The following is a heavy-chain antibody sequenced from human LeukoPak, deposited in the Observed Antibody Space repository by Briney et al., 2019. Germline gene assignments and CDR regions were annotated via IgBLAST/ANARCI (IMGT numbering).Heavy chain of an antibody. CDR1: GGSFSGYY. V-gene: IGHV4-34*01. Sequence: PSETLSLTCAVYGGSFSGYYWSWIRQPPGKGLEWIGEINHSGSTNYNPSLKSRVTISVDTSKNQFSLKLSSVAAADTAVYYCARSPMKVYCCGGSCPGRWFDPWGQGTLVTVSS. CDR2: INHSGST. J-gene: IGHJ5*02. CDR3: ARSPMKVYCCGGSCPGRWFDP. D-gene: IGHD2-15*01.